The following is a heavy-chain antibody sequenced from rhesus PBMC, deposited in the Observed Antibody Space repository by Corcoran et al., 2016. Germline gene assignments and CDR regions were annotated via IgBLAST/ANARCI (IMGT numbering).Heavy chain of an antibody. CDR3: ARRNVWNNGIVDY. J-gene: IGHJ4*01. Sequence: QVTLKESGPALVKPTQTLTLTCTFSGFSLSTRGLDINWIRQPPGKALEWLAGIYWNDEKAYTTSLNRRLTISKDPSKNQVVLTMAKLDPVDTATYYCARRNVWNNGIVDYWGQGVLVTVSS. CDR1: GFSLSTRGLD. CDR2: IYWNDEK. V-gene: IGHV2S1*01. D-gene: IGHD1-20*01.